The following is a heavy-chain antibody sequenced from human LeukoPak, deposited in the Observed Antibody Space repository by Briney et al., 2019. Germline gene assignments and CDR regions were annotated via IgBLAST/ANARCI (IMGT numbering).Heavy chain of an antibody. V-gene: IGHV3-48*03. CDR3: ARGDGYCSSTSCYAGPSYGPDV. Sequence: GGSLRLSCAASGFTFSSYEFNWVRQAPGKGLEWVSYISSSGRTIFYADSVKGRFTISRDNAKNSLYLQMNSLRAEDTAAYHCARGDGYCSSTSCYAGPSYGPDVWGQGTTVTVSS. CDR1: GFTFSSYE. J-gene: IGHJ6*02. CDR2: ISSSGRTI. D-gene: IGHD2-2*03.